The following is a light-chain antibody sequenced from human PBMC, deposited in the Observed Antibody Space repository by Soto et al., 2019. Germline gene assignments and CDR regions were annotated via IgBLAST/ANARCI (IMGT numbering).Light chain of an antibody. Sequence: QPVLTQSPSASASLGASDKLTCTLSSGHSNYAIAWHQLQPEKGPRYLMKLNSDGSHIKGDGIPDRFSGSSSGAERYLTISSLQSEDEADYYCQTWGTGIQVFGGGTKLTVL. V-gene: IGLV4-69*01. CDR1: SGHSNYA. J-gene: IGLJ2*01. CDR3: QTWGTGIQV. CDR2: LNSDGSH.